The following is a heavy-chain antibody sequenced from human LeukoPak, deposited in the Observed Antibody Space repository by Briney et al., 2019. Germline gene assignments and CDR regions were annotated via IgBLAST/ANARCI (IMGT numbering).Heavy chain of an antibody. Sequence: ASVKVSCKASGYTFTSYAMNWVRQAPGQGLEWMGWINTNTGNPTYAQGFTGRFVFSLDTSVSTAYLQISSLKAEDTAVYYCARGALVSSSWYGVGVQDAFDIWGQGTMVTVSS. CDR3: ARGALVSSSWYGVGVQDAFDI. J-gene: IGHJ3*02. V-gene: IGHV7-4-1*02. CDR2: INTNTGNP. D-gene: IGHD6-13*01. CDR1: GYTFTSYA.